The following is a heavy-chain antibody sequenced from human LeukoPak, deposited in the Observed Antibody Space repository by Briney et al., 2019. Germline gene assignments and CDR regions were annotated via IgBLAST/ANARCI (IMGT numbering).Heavy chain of an antibody. CDR1: GFSLTTRGGG. J-gene: IGHJ4*02. D-gene: IGHD1-26*01. V-gene: IGHV2-5*02. Sequence: SGPTLVNPTQTLTLTCTFSGFSLTTRGGGVGWIRQPPGKALEWLSLIYWDDDIHYSPSLKSRLTITKDASKNQVVLTLINMDPVDTATYYCAHRGFSGSYHFDYWGQGALVTVSS. CDR3: AHRGFSGSYHFDY. CDR2: IYWDDDI.